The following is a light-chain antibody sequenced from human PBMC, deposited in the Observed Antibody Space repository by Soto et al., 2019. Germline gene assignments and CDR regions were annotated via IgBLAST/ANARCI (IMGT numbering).Light chain of an antibody. CDR1: QSVSTY. J-gene: IGKJ5*01. CDR3: QQSSNWPPIT. V-gene: IGKV3-11*01. CDR2: DAY. Sequence: EIVLTQSPATLSLSPGESATLSWRASQSVSTYVTYLAWYQQKPGQAPRLLIYDAYNRATGIPARFSGSGSGTDFTLTISSLEPEDFAVYYCQQSSNWPPITCGQGTRLEIK.